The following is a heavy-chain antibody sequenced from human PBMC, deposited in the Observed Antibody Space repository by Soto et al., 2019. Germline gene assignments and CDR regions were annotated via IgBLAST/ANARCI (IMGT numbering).Heavy chain of an antibody. D-gene: IGHD5-18*01. Sequence: ASVKVSCKVSGYTLTELSMHWVRQAPGKGLEWMGGFDPEDGETIYAQKFQGRVNMTEDISTDTAYMELSSLRSEDTAVYYCATPNTAMDYYYGMDVWGQGTTVTVSS. CDR1: GYTLTELS. CDR3: ATPNTAMDYYYGMDV. V-gene: IGHV1-24*01. J-gene: IGHJ6*02. CDR2: FDPEDGET.